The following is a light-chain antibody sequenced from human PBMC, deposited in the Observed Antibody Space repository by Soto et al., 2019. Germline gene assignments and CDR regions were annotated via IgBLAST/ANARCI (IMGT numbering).Light chain of an antibody. Sequence: PGERATLSCRASQSVNSNFLAWYQQKNGQAPRLLIYNASNRATGIPDRFSGSGSGTEFTLTISSLQSEDFAEYHCQQYNNWPQTFGQGTKVDIK. J-gene: IGKJ1*01. V-gene: IGKV3D-15*01. CDR2: NAS. CDR3: QQYNNWPQT. CDR1: QSVNSN.